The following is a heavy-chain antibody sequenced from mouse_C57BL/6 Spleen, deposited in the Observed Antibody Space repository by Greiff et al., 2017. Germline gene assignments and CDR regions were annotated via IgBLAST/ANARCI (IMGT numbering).Heavy chain of an antibody. CDR1: GFTFSDYG. J-gene: IGHJ2*01. CDR3: ARRDYFDY. V-gene: IGHV5-17*01. Sequence: DVKLVESGGGLVKPGGSLKLSCAASGFTFSDYGMHWVRQAPEKGLEWVAYISSGSSTIYYADTVKGRFTISRDNAKNTLFLQMTSLRSEDPAMYYCARRDYFDYWGQGATLTVSS. CDR2: ISSGSSTI.